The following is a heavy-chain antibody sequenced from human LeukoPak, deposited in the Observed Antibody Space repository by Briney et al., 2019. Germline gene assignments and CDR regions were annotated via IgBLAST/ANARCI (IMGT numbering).Heavy chain of an antibody. D-gene: IGHD1-26*01. J-gene: IGHJ6*03. V-gene: IGHV4-31*03. CDR2: CHYSGST. CDR1: GDSVSTGLHY. CDR3: ARGRRGKYSPYFYYHMDV. Sequence: TLSLTCNVSGDSVSTGLHYYSWIRQHPGEGLEWIGCCHYSGSTHYKSSLRSRLIISLDTSKNQVSLKLTSVTAADTAVYYCARGRRGKYSPYFYYHMDVWGTGTPVTASS.